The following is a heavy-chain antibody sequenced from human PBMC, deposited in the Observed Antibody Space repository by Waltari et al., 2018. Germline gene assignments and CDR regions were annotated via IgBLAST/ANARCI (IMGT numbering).Heavy chain of an antibody. CDR3: ARVRRTYGSGSYYKKGAFDI. CDR2: INHSGST. D-gene: IGHD3-10*01. V-gene: IGHV4-34*01. J-gene: IGHJ3*02. CDR1: GGSFSGYY. Sequence: QVQLQQWGAGLLKPSENMSLTCAVYGGSFSGYYWRWIRKPQGKGREWIGEINHSGSTNYNPSLKSRVTISVDTSKNQFSLKLSSVTAADTAVYYCARVRRTYGSGSYYKKGAFDIWGQGTMVTVSS.